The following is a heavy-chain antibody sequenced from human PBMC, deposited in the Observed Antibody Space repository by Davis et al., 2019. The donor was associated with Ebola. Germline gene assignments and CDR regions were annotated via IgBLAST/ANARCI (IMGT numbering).Heavy chain of an antibody. Sequence: GESLKISCAASGFTFSSYGMHWVRQAPGKGLEWVAVISYDGSNKYYADSVKGRFTISRDNAKNPLYLQMNSLRDEDTAVYYCARSHYYDSSGVFYYYYGMDVWGQGTTVTVSS. D-gene: IGHD3-22*01. CDR1: GFTFSSYG. CDR3: ARSHYYDSSGVFYYYYGMDV. V-gene: IGHV3-30*03. J-gene: IGHJ6*02. CDR2: ISYDGSNK.